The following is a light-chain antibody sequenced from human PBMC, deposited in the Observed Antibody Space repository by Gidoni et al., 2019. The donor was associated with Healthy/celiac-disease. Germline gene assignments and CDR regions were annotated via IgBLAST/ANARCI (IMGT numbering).Light chain of an antibody. Sequence: SYELTQPLSVSVALGQTARITCGGNNIGSKKVHWYQQKQGQAPVMVIYRDSNRPSGIPERFSGSNSGNTATLTISRAQAGDEADYYCQVWDSSSWVFGGGTKLTVL. J-gene: IGLJ3*02. V-gene: IGLV3-9*01. CDR3: QVWDSSSWV. CDR2: RDS. CDR1: NIGSKK.